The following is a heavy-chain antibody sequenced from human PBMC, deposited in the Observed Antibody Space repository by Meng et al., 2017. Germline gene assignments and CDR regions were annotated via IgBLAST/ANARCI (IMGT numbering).Heavy chain of an antibody. Sequence: HVERQQWGAGLLKPSETLSLTCAVYGGSFSGYYWSWIRQPPGKGLEWIGEINHSGSTNYNPSLKSRVTISVDTSKNQFSLKLSSVTAADTAVYYCARVGSFLRDYWGQGTLVTVSS. D-gene: IGHD2/OR15-2a*01. J-gene: IGHJ4*02. V-gene: IGHV4-34*01. CDR3: ARVGSFLRDY. CDR1: GGSFSGYY. CDR2: INHSGST.